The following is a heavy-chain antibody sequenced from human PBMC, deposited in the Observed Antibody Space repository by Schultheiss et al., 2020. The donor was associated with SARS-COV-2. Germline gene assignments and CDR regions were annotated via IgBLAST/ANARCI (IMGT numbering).Heavy chain of an antibody. Sequence: GSLKISCKGSGYSFTSYWIAWVRQMPGKGLEWMGIIYPGDSDTRYSPSFQGQVTISADKSISTAYLQWSSLKASDTAMYYCARRKGRDGSGEYYFDYWGQGTLVTVSS. V-gene: IGHV5-51*01. D-gene: IGHD3-10*01. J-gene: IGHJ4*02. CDR2: IYPGDSDT. CDR3: ARRKGRDGSGEYYFDY. CDR1: GYSFTSYW.